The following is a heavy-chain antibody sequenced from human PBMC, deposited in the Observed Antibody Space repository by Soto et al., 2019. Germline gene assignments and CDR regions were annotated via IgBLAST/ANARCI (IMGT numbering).Heavy chain of an antibody. CDR3: AREGRAAAGTGDY. D-gene: IGHD6-13*01. CDR2: ISYDGSNK. Sequence: QVQLVESGGGVVQPGRSLRLSCAASGFTFSSYAMHWVRQAPGKGLEWVAVISYDGSNKYYADSVKGRFTISRDNSKTSLYLQMNSLRAEDTAVYYCAREGRAAAGTGDYWGQGTLVTVSS. J-gene: IGHJ4*02. CDR1: GFTFSSYA. V-gene: IGHV3-30-3*01.